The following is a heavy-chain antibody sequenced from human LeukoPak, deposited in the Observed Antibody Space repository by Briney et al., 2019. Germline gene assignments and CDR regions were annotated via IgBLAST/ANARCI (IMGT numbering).Heavy chain of an antibody. CDR1: GGSISSYY. V-gene: IGHV4-59*01. Sequence: SETLSLTCTVSGGSISSYYWSWIRQHPGKGLEWIGYIYYSGSTNYNPSLKSRVTISVDTSKNQFSLKLSSVTAADTAVYYCARVVTGTGYYYYMDVWGKGTTVSVSS. CDR3: ARVVTGTGYYYYMDV. J-gene: IGHJ6*03. D-gene: IGHD1-20*01. CDR2: IYYSGST.